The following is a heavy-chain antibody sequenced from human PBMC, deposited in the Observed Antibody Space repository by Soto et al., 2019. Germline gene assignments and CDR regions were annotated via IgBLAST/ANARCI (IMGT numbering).Heavy chain of an antibody. CDR2: IIFTFNTA. V-gene: IGHV1-69*01. Sequence: QVQLVQSGAEVKKPGSSVKVSCKPSGGTFNGYIITCVRQAPGQGLEWIGGIIFTFNTANYAEKFQGRVRLSDDQGTSTAYMELTSLTSADTAVVYCARGSVGGPGGFDFWGQGTLVSVSS. J-gene: IGHJ4*02. CDR3: ARGSVGGPGGFDF. D-gene: IGHD3-10*01. CDR1: GGTFNGYI.